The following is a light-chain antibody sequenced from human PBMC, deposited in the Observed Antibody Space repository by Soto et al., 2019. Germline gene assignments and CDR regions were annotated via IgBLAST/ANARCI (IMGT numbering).Light chain of an antibody. J-gene: IGKJ4*01. V-gene: IGKV1-5*01. CDR3: QQYNTLSLT. CDR2: DAS. CDR1: QSVSTW. Sequence: DIQMTQSPSTLSSSVGDTVTLTCRASQSVSTWLAWYQQKPGRAPQLLIYDASRLKTGVPSRFSRSGSGTELTLTITRLQPDDFATYHCQQYNTLSLTFGGGTKV.